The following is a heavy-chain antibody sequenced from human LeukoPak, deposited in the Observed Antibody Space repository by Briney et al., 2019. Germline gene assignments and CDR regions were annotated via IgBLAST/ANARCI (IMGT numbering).Heavy chain of an antibody. CDR3: ARDQVIVPAVDY. V-gene: IGHV4-30-4*08. CDR2: IYYSGST. Sequence: PSETLSLTCTVSGGSISSGDYYWSWIRQPPGKGLEWIGYIYYSGSTYYNPSLKSRVTISVDTSKNQFSLKLSSVTAADPAVYYCARDQVIVPAVDYWGQGTLVTVSS. D-gene: IGHD2-2*01. J-gene: IGHJ4*02. CDR1: GGSISSGDYY.